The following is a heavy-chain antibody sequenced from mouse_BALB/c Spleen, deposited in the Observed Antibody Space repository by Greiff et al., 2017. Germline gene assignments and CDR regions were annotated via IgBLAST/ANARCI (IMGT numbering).Heavy chain of an antibody. V-gene: IGHV1-63*02. CDR1: GYTFTNYW. J-gene: IGHJ4*01. CDR3: AARGAMDY. Sequence: VQLQQPGAELVKPGTSVKISCKASGYTFTNYWLGWVKQRPGHGLEWIGDIYPGGGYTNYNEKFKGKATLTADTSSSTAYMQLSSLTSEDSAVYFCAARGAMDYWGQGTSVTVSS. CDR2: IYPGGGYT.